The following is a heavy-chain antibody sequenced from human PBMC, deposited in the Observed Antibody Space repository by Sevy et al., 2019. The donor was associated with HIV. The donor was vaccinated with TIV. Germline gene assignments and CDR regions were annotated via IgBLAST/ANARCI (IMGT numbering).Heavy chain of an antibody. CDR3: ARENYYDSSGYLDY. Sequence: GGSLRLSCAASGFTFSSYGMHWVRQAPGKGLEWVAVIWYDGSNKYYADSAKGRFTISRDNSKNTLYLQMNSLRAEDMAVYYCARENYYDSSGYLDYWGQGTLVTVSS. V-gene: IGHV3-33*08. CDR2: IWYDGSNK. J-gene: IGHJ4*02. CDR1: GFTFSSYG. D-gene: IGHD3-22*01.